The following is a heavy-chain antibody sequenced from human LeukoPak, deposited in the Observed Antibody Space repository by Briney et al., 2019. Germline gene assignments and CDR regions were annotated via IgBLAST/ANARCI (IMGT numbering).Heavy chain of an antibody. D-gene: IGHD1-26*01. Sequence: PGGSLRLSCAASGFTFSNAWISWVRQAPGKGLEWVGRIKSKPDGGAIDYAAPVKGRFIISRDDSKDMLYLQMNSLKTEDTGVYYCTRDKLELRQFDYWGQGTLVTVSS. CDR2: IKSKPDGGAI. J-gene: IGHJ4*02. CDR1: GFTFSNAW. CDR3: TRDKLELRQFDY. V-gene: IGHV3-15*01.